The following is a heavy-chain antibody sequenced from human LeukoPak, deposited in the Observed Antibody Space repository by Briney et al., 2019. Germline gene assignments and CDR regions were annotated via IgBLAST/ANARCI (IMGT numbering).Heavy chain of an antibody. Sequence: GGSLRLSCTASGFTFSSYATNWVRQAPGKGLEWVSGISGSGDGTYYADSVKGRFTISRDHSKNTLYLQMNSLRADDTAVYYCAKGGFIAVADDPFDYWGQGTLVTVSS. CDR1: GFTFSSYA. CDR3: AKGGFIAVADDPFDY. J-gene: IGHJ4*02. V-gene: IGHV3-23*01. CDR2: ISGSGDGT. D-gene: IGHD6-19*01.